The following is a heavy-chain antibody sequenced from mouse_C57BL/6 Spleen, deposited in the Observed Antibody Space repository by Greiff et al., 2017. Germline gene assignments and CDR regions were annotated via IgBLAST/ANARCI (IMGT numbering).Heavy chain of an antibody. CDR1: GFTFSSYA. V-gene: IGHV5-4*01. J-gene: IGHJ3*01. CDR3: AREGFAY. Sequence: DVHLVESGGGLVKPGGSLKLSCAASGFTFSSYAMSWVRQTPEKRLEWVATISDGGSYTYYPDNVKGRFTISRDNDKNNLYLQMSHLESEDTAMYYCAREGFAYWGQGTLVTVSA. CDR2: ISDGGSYT.